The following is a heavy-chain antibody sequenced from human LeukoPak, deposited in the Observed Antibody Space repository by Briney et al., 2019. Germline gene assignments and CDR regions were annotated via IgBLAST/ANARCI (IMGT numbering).Heavy chain of an antibody. D-gene: IGHD4-17*01. J-gene: IGHJ4*02. CDR1: GFTFSSYA. Sequence: GGSLRLSCAASGFTFSSYAMHWVRQAPGKGLEWVAVISYDGSNKKYADSVKGRFTISRDNSKNTLYLQMNTLRVEDTAVYYCARDSRSVTTRYWGQGTLVTVSS. CDR3: ARDSRSVTTRY. CDR2: ISYDGSNK. V-gene: IGHV3-30*04.